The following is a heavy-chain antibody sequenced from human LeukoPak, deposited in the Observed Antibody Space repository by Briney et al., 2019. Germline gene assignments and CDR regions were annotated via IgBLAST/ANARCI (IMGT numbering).Heavy chain of an antibody. V-gene: IGHV4-34*01. Sequence: PSETLSLTCAVYGGSFSRYYWSWIPQPPGKGLEWIGEINHSGRTNYNPSLKSRVTISVDTSKNQFSLKLSSVTAADTAVYYCARGSAAMVEYWGEGTLVTVSS. J-gene: IGHJ4*02. CDR3: ARGSAAMVEY. CDR1: GGSFSRYY. CDR2: INHSGRT. D-gene: IGHD5-18*01.